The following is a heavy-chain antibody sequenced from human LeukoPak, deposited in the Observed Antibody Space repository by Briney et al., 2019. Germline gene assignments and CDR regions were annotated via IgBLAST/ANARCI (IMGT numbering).Heavy chain of an antibody. CDR2: IYYSGST. CDR1: GGSISSSSYH. D-gene: IGHD6-6*01. Sequence: SETLSLTCTVSGGSISSSSYHWGWIRQPPGKGLEWIGSIYYSGSTYYNPSLKSRVTISVDTSKNQFSLKLSSVTAADTAVYYCAGDGSSSSAANYWGQGTLVTVSS. J-gene: IGHJ4*02. V-gene: IGHV4-39*01. CDR3: AGDGSSSSAANY.